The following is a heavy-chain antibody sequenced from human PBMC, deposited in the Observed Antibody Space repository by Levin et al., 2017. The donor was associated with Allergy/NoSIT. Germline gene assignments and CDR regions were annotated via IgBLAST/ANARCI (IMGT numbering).Heavy chain of an antibody. J-gene: IGHJ4*02. D-gene: IGHD6-19*01. CDR1: GYTFTSYY. Sequence: GESLKISCKASGYTFTSYYMHWVRQAPGQGLEWMGIINPSGGSTSYAQKFQGRVTMTRDTSTSTVYMELSSLRSEDTAVYYCARELKQWLVGRIFDYWGQGTLVTVSS. V-gene: IGHV1-46*03. CDR2: INPSGGST. CDR3: ARELKQWLVGRIFDY.